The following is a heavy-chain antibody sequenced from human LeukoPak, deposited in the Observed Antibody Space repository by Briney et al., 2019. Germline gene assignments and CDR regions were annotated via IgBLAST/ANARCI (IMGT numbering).Heavy chain of an antibody. J-gene: IGHJ4*02. V-gene: IGHV4-61*01. CDR3: ARRKYYDSSGSSPIDY. D-gene: IGHD3-22*01. CDR2: TYYSGST. Sequence: SETLSLTCTVSGGSVNSGSYYWSWIRQPPGKGLEWIGYTYYSGSTNYNPSLKSRVTISVDTSKNQFSLKLSSVTAADTAVYYCARRKYYDSSGSSPIDYWGQGTLVTVSS. CDR1: GGSVNSGSYY.